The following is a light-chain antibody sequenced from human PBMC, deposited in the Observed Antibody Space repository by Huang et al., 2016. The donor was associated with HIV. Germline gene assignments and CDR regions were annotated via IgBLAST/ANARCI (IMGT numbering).Light chain of an antibody. CDR3: QQSYSIPS. J-gene: IGKJ4*01. Sequence: DIQMTQSPSSLSASVGDRVTITCRSSESISSYLNWYQQKPGKGPKLLIYAADSLRSGVPSRFSGSGSGTDFTLTISSLQPEDFATYFCQQSYSIPSFGVGTKVDIK. CDR2: AAD. V-gene: IGKV1-39*01. CDR1: ESISSY.